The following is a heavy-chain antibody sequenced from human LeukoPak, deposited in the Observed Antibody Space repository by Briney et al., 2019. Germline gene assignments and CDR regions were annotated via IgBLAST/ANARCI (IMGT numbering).Heavy chain of an antibody. V-gene: IGHV3-23*01. CDR1: GVTVTTSY. Sequence: PGGSLRLSCAASGVTVTTSYINWVRQAPGKGLEWVSTISGGGGSTYYADSVKGRFTISRDNSKNTLYLQMNSLRAEDTAVYYCAKGGSIAVADNLDYWGQGTLVTVSS. CDR3: AKGGSIAVADNLDY. CDR2: ISGGGGST. D-gene: IGHD6-19*01. J-gene: IGHJ4*02.